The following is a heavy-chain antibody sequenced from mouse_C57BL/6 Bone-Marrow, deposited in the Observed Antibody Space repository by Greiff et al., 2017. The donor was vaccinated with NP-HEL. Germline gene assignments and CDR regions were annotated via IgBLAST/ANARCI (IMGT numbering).Heavy chain of an antibody. J-gene: IGHJ4*01. CDR2: IAPTSGGT. CDR3: ASQIYDSTSYAMDY. CDR1: GYTFTSYW. D-gene: IGHD1-1*01. V-gene: IGHV1-72*01. Sequence: QVQLQQPGAELVKPGASVKLSCKASGYTFTSYWMHWVQQRPGRGLEWIGRIAPTSGGTKYNEQFKSKATLTVDKPSSTAYMQLSSLTSEDSAVYYCASQIYDSTSYAMDYWGQGTSVTVSS.